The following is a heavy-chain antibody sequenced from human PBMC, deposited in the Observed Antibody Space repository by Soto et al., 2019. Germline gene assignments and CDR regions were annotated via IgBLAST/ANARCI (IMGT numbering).Heavy chain of an antibody. V-gene: IGHV1-8*01. Sequence: ASVKVSCKASGYTFTNYDINWVRQAPGQGLEWMGWVNPNSGNTGYAQMFQGRVTMTTDTSTSTANMELSRLRSDDTAVYYCARSSNSSSSHYYYYYMDVWGKGTTVTVSS. J-gene: IGHJ6*03. D-gene: IGHD6-6*01. CDR1: GYTFTNYD. CDR2: VNPNSGNT. CDR3: ARSSNSSSSHYYYYYMDV.